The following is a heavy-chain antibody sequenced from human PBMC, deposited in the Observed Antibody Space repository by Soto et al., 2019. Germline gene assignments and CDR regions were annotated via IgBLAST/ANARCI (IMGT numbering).Heavy chain of an antibody. J-gene: IGHJ3*02. CDR3: ARALSDSSDYDDFDI. CDR1: VCSIIRYY. Sequence: PSETLSLTCTFSVCSIIRYYCSLILQPPVNGLEWILYIYYSLSTNYNPSLKSRVTISVDTSKNQFSLKLSSVTAADTAWYYCARALSDSSDYDDFDICGKGKMVNVSS. V-gene: IGHV4-59*01. D-gene: IGHD3-22*01. CDR2: IYYSLST.